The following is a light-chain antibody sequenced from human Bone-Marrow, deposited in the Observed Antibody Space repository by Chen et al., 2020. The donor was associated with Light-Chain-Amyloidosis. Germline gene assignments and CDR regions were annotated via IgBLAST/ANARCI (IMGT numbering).Light chain of an antibody. CDR2: DVS. Sequence: QSALTQPAAVSGSPGQAITTSCTGTSSHVGGYNYVSWYQQHPGKAPKLMIYDVSNRPSGVSNRFSGSKSGNTASLTISGLQAEDEADYYCSSKRSSSASYVVFGGGTKLTVL. V-gene: IGLV2-14*01. CDR3: SSKRSSSASYVV. CDR1: SSHVGGYNY. J-gene: IGLJ2*01.